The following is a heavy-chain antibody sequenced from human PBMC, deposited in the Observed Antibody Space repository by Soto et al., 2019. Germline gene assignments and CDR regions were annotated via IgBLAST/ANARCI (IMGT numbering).Heavy chain of an antibody. CDR1: GYSISSGYY. Sequence: PSETLSLTCAVSGYSISSGYYWGWIRQPPGKGLEWIGSIYHSGSTYYNPSLKSRVTISVDTSKNQFSLKPSSVTAADTAVYYCARGYYESSDYFVGSPIFDYWGQGSLVTVSS. J-gene: IGHJ4*02. CDR2: IYHSGST. D-gene: IGHD3-22*01. CDR3: ARGYYESSDYFVGSPIFDY. V-gene: IGHV4-38-2*01.